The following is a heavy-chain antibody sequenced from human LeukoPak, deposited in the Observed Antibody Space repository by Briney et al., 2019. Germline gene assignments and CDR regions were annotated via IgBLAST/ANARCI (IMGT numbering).Heavy chain of an antibody. D-gene: IGHD1-1*01. J-gene: IGHJ4*02. V-gene: IGHV3-23*01. CDR3: AKDRAGTPWAD. Sequence: GGSLRLSCAASGFTFTTYSMTWVRQAPGKGLEWVSTINPGGITTYYADSVKGRFTISRDNSKNTVPLQMDSLGADDTAVYYCAKDRAGTPWADWGQGTLVTVSS. CDR2: INPGGITT. CDR1: GFTFTTYS.